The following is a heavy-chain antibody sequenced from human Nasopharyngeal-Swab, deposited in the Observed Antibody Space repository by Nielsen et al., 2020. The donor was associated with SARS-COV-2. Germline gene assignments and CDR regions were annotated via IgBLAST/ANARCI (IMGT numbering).Heavy chain of an antibody. CDR2: INWNGGST. Sequence: GGSLRLSCAASGFTFDDYGMSWVRQAPGKGLEWVSGINWNGGSTGYADSVKGRFTISRDNAKNSLYPQMNSLRAEDTALYHCARAGTSDYYYYGMDVWGQGTTVTVSS. CDR3: ARAGTSDYYYYGMDV. J-gene: IGHJ6*02. D-gene: IGHD6-13*01. V-gene: IGHV3-20*01. CDR1: GFTFDDYG.